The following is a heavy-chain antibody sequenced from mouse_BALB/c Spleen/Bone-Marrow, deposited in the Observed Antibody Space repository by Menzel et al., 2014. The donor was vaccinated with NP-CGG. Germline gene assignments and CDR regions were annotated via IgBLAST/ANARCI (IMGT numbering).Heavy chain of an antibody. CDR2: IAPGSGST. D-gene: IGHD1-1*01. J-gene: IGHJ4*01. CDR3: ARESYYYENYAMDY. V-gene: IGHV1S41*01. CDR1: GYTFTSYW. Sequence: DLVKPGASVKLSCKASGYTFTSYWINWIKQRPGQGLEWIGRIAPGSGSTYYNEMLKGKATLTVDTSSSTAYIQLSSLSSEDSAVYVCARESYYYENYAMDYWGQGTSVTVSS.